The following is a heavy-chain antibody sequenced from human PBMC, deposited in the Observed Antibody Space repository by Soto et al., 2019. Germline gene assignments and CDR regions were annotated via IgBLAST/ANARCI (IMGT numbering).Heavy chain of an antibody. D-gene: IGHD1-1*01. V-gene: IGHV4-34*01. CDR3: ARGKITGLLAY. J-gene: IGHJ4*02. CDR1: GGSFSGYY. Sequence: SETLSLTCAVYGGSFSGYYWTWIRQPPGTGLEWIGEINHSGSTNYNPSLKSRVTISVDTSKNQFSLKLTSVTAADTAVYYCARGKITGLLAYWGQGTLVTVSS. CDR2: INHSGST.